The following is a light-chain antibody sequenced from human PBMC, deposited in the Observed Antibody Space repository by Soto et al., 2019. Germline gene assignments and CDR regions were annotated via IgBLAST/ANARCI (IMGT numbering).Light chain of an antibody. Sequence: EVVLTQSPVTLSLSPGERATLSCRASQSFRCRLGWYQQKPGQAPRLLIYDAYNSATGIPPRFSGSGSGTDFTLTISSLEPEDSAVYYCQQRHMWPITFGQGTRLEIK. CDR2: DAY. CDR3: QQRHMWPIT. V-gene: IGKV3-11*01. J-gene: IGKJ5*01. CDR1: QSFRCR.